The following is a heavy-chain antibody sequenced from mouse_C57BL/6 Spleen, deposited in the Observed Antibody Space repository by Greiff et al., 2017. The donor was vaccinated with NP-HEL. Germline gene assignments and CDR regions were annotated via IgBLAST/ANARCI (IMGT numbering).Heavy chain of an antibody. CDR3: ARRGGAQALYAMDY. CDR2: IFPGSGST. Sequence: QVQLQQSGPELVKPGASVKISCKASGYTFTDYYINWVKQRPGQGLEWIGWIFPGSGSTYYNEKFKGKATLTVDKSSSTAYMLLSSLPSEDSAVYFCARRGGAQALYAMDYWGQGTSVTVSS. CDR1: GYTFTDYY. V-gene: IGHV1-75*01. D-gene: IGHD3-2*02. J-gene: IGHJ4*01.